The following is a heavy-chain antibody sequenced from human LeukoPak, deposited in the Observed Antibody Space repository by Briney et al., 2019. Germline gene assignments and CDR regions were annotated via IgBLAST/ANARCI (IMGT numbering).Heavy chain of an antibody. CDR3: ARDSPWSVRYFDY. J-gene: IGHJ4*02. D-gene: IGHD2-8*01. CDR1: GFTFSDYY. Sequence: GGSLRPSCAASGFTFSDYYMSWIRQAPGKGLEWVSYISSSSSYTNYADSVKGRFTISRDNAKNSLYLQMNSLRAEDTAVYYCARDSPWSVRYFDYWGQGTLVTVSS. V-gene: IGHV3-11*06. CDR2: ISSSSSYT.